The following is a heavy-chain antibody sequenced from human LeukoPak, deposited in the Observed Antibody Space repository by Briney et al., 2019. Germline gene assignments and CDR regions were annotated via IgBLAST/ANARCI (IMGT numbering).Heavy chain of an antibody. CDR2: IYPGDSDT. Sequence: GESLKISCKGSGYSFTSFWIGWVRQMPGKGLEWMGIIYPGDSDTRHSPSFQGQVTISADKSINTAYLQWNSLKASDTAIYYCARRGSLFSSSWYVDYWGQGTLVTVSP. V-gene: IGHV5-51*01. J-gene: IGHJ4*02. CDR1: GYSFTSFW. CDR3: ARRGSLFSSSWYVDY. D-gene: IGHD6-19*01.